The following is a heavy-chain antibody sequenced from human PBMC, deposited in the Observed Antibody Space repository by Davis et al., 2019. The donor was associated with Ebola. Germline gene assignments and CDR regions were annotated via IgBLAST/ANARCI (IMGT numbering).Heavy chain of an antibody. Sequence: GESLKISCAASGFTFSGSAMHWVRQASGKGLEWVGRIRSKANSYATAYAASVKGRFTISRDDSKNTAYLQMNSLKTEDTAVYYCTLTVTPLDYWGQGTLVIVSS. D-gene: IGHD4-17*01. CDR2: IRSKANSYAT. J-gene: IGHJ4*02. CDR3: TLTVTPLDY. V-gene: IGHV3-73*01. CDR1: GFTFSGSA.